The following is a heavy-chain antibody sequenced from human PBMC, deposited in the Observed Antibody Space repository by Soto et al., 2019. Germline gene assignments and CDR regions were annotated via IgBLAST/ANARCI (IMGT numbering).Heavy chain of an antibody. Sequence: EVQLVESGGGLVQPGGSLRLSCAASGFTFSSYDMHWVRQATGKGLEWVSAIGTAGDTYYPGSVKGRFTTSRENAKNSLYLQMNSLRAGDTAVYYCARAVRSGYDRDAFDIWGQGTMVTVSS. CDR2: IGTAGDT. D-gene: IGHD5-12*01. J-gene: IGHJ3*02. CDR1: GFTFSSYD. CDR3: ARAVRSGYDRDAFDI. V-gene: IGHV3-13*01.